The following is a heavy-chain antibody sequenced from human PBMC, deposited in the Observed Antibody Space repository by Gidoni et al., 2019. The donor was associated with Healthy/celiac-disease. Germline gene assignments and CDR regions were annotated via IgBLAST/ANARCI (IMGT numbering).Heavy chain of an antibody. Sequence: EVQLLESGGGLVQPGGSLRLSCADSGFTFSSYAMSWVRQAPGKGLEWVSAISGSGGSTYYAASVKGLFTISRDNSKNTLYLQMNSLRAEDTAVYYCAKDPILMVYAMGGEYWGQGTLVTVSS. J-gene: IGHJ4*02. CDR2: ISGSGGST. V-gene: IGHV3-23*01. CDR1: GFTFSSYA. CDR3: AKDPILMVYAMGGEY. D-gene: IGHD2-8*01.